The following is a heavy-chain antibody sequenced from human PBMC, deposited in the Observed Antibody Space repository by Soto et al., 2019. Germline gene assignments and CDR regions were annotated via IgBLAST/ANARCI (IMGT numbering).Heavy chain of an antibody. CDR3: ARLRIATNNYKWFDP. Sequence: SETLSLTCSVSGAALNSGNYYWSWTRQVPGKGLEWIGHIYVTGAVDYNPSLRDRITISQDTSERQFSLNLRLVTAADTAVYYCARLRIATNNYKWFDPWGQGTLVTVSS. D-gene: IGHD2-21*01. CDR1: GAALNSGNYY. V-gene: IGHV4-31*03. J-gene: IGHJ5*02. CDR2: IYVTGAV.